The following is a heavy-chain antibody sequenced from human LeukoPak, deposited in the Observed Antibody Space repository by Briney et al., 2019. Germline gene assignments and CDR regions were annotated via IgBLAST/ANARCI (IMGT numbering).Heavy chain of an antibody. V-gene: IGHV3-72*01. CDR3: VRGFHSFDI. CDR1: GFILSDHY. Sequence: GGSLRLSCAASGFILSDHYMDWVRQTPGKGLEWAARTADKASSYITVYAASVQGRFIISRDDSKDSLYLQMNSLKAEDTAMYYCVRGFHSFDIWGQGTMVIVSS. CDR2: TADKASSYIT. D-gene: IGHD2-21*01. J-gene: IGHJ3*02.